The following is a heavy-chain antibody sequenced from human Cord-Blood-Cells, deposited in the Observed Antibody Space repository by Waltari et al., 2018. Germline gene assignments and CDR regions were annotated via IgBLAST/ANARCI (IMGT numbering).Heavy chain of an antibody. V-gene: IGHV4-34*01. Sequence: VQLQQWGAGLLKPSETLSLTCAVYGGSFSGYYWSWIRQPPGKGLEWIGEINQIGSTNYNPSLKSRVTISVDTSKNQVALKLSSVTAADTAVYYCASLNYYYYYGMDVWGQGTTVTVSS. CDR1: GGSFSGYY. CDR3: ASLNYYYYYGMDV. CDR2: INQIGST. J-gene: IGHJ6*02.